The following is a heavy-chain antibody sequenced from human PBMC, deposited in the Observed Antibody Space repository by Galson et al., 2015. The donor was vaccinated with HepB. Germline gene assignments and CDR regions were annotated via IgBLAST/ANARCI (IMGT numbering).Heavy chain of an antibody. Sequence: SLRLSCAASGFTFSSYSMNWVRQAPGKGLEWVSYISSSSSTIYYADSVKGRFTISRDNAKNSLYLQMNSLRDEDTAVYYCARDQPPPSGVSRGYYDSSGYYYFGAFDIWGQGTMVTVSS. D-gene: IGHD3-22*01. CDR2: ISSSSSTI. CDR1: GFTFSSYS. CDR3: ARDQPPPSGVSRGYYDSSGYYYFGAFDI. V-gene: IGHV3-48*02. J-gene: IGHJ3*02.